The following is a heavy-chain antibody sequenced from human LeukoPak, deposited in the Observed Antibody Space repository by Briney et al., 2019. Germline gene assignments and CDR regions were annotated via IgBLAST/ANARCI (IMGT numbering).Heavy chain of an antibody. CDR1: GFTFSSYW. CDR2: INSDGSST. V-gene: IGHV3-74*01. D-gene: IGHD2-8*01. J-gene: IGHJ4*02. CDR3: ARDPMLAYYFDY. Sequence: PGGPLRLSCAASGFTFSSYWMHWVRQAPGKGLVWVSRINSDGSSTSYADSVKGRFTISRDNAKNTLYLQMNSLRAEDTAVYYCARDPMLAYYFDYWGQGTLVTVSS.